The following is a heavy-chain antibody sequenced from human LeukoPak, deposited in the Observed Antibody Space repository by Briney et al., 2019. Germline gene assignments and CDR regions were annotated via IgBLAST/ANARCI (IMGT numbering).Heavy chain of an antibody. Sequence: PSETLSLTCAVYGGSFSGYYWSWIRQPPGKGLEWIGEINHSRSTNYNPSLKSRVTISVDTSKNQFSLKLSSVTAADTAVYYCARRSWGVVNPSYYYSMDVWGKGATVTVSS. CDR2: INHSRST. J-gene: IGHJ6*03. CDR1: GGSFSGYY. CDR3: ARRSWGVVNPSYYYSMDV. V-gene: IGHV4-34*01. D-gene: IGHD3-3*01.